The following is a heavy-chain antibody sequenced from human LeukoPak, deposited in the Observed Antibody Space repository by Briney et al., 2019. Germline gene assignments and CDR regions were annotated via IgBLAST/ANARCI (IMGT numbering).Heavy chain of an antibody. CDR3: ARISEDYYDSSGYYPFDY. J-gene: IGHJ4*02. V-gene: IGHV1-69*05. D-gene: IGHD3-22*01. CDR2: IIPIFGTA. CDR1: GGTFSSYA. Sequence: SVKVSCKASGGTFSSYAISWVRQAPGQGLEWMGRIIPIFGTANYAQRFQGRVTITTDESTSTAYMELSSLRSEDTAVYYCARISEDYYDSSGYYPFDYWGQGTLVTVSS.